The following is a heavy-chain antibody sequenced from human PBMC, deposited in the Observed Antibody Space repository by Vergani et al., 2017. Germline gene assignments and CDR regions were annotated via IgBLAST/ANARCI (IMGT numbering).Heavy chain of an antibody. CDR2: ISSSSSYI. J-gene: IGHJ4*02. D-gene: IGHD4-17*01. CDR1: GFTFSSYS. V-gene: IGHV3-21*01. CDR3: ARATGAGLDY. Sequence: VQLVESGGGVVQPGRSLRLSCAASGFTFSSYSMNWVRQAPGKGLEWVSSISSSSSYIYYADSVKGRFTISRDNAKNSLYLQMNSLRAEDTAVYYCARATGAGLDYWGQGTLVTVSS.